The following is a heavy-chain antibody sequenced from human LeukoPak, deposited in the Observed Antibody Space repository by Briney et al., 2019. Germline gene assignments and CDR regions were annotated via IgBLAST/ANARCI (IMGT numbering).Heavy chain of an antibody. Sequence: SETLSLTCTVSGNSISSGDNYWSWIRQPAGKGLEWIGRIYYSGSTNYNPSLKSRVTISVDTSKNQFSLKLSSVTAADTAVYYCARDIPRGDYMDVWGKGTTVTISS. V-gene: IGHV4-61*10. CDR1: GNSISSGDNY. CDR2: IYYSGST. D-gene: IGHD3-16*01. CDR3: ARDIPRGDYMDV. J-gene: IGHJ6*03.